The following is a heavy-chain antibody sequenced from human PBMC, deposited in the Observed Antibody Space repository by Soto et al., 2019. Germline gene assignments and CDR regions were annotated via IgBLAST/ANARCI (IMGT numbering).Heavy chain of an antibody. J-gene: IGHJ4*02. D-gene: IGHD3-10*01. CDR1: GFTFSSYA. V-gene: IGHV3-23*01. CDR2: FSGRG. CDR3: AKFWGVVLASWNFDC. Sequence: EVQLLESGGRLVQPGGSLRLSCAASGFTFSSYAMGWVRQAPGKGLEWVSTFSGRGYYADSVKGPFTISRDDSKSTLYLQMSSLRAEDTAVYYCAKFWGVVLASWNFDCWGQGTLVTVSS.